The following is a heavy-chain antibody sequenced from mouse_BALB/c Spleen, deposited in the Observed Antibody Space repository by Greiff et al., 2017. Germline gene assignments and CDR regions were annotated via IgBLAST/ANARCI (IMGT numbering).Heavy chain of an antibody. CDR2: ILPGSGST. CDR3: ARRPDYYAMDY. CDR1: GYTFSSYW. V-gene: IGHV1-9*01. Sequence: QVQLKHSGAELMKPGASVKISCKAIGYTFSSYWIEWVKQRPGHGLEWIGEILPGSGSTNYNEKFKGKATFTADTSSNTAYMQLSSLTSEDSAVYYCARRPDYYAMDYWGQGTSVTVSS. J-gene: IGHJ4*01.